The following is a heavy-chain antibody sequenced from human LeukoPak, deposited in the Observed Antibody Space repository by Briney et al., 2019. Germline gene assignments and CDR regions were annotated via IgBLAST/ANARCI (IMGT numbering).Heavy chain of an antibody. Sequence: SVKVSCKASGGTFSSYAISWVRQAPGQGLEWMGGIIPIFGTANYAQKFQGRVTITADESTSTAYMELSSLRSEDTAVYYCARDRQWLGYGMDVWGQGTTVTVSS. J-gene: IGHJ6*02. CDR3: ARDRQWLGYGMDV. D-gene: IGHD6-19*01. CDR1: GGTFSSYA. V-gene: IGHV1-69*13. CDR2: IIPIFGTA.